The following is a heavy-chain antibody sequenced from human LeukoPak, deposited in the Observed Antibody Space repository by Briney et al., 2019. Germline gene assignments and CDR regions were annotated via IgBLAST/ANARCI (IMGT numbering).Heavy chain of an antibody. Sequence: PGGSLRLSCAASGFTFSGSAMHWVRQASGKGLEWVGRIRSKANSYATAYAASVKGRFTISRDDSKNTAYLQMNSLKTEDTAVYYRTRSAELLWFGEYLSNWGQGTLVTVSS. CDR1: GFTFSGSA. CDR2: IRSKANSYAT. CDR3: TRSAELLWFGEYLSN. J-gene: IGHJ4*02. V-gene: IGHV3-73*01. D-gene: IGHD3-10*01.